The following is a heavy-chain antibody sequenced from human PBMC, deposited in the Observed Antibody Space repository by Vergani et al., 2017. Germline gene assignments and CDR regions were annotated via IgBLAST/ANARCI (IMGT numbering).Heavy chain of an antibody. Sequence: EVQLVESGGGLVQPGRSLRLSCAASGFTFDDYAMHWVRQAPGKGLEWVSGISWNSGSIGYADSVKGRFTISRDNAKNSLYLQMNSLRAEDTALYYCAKEKHYCSSTSCYAGGGPYGMDVWGQGTTVTVSS. CDR3: AKEKHYCSSTSCYAGGGPYGMDV. J-gene: IGHJ6*02. V-gene: IGHV3-9*01. CDR1: GFTFDDYA. D-gene: IGHD2-2*01. CDR2: ISWNSGSI.